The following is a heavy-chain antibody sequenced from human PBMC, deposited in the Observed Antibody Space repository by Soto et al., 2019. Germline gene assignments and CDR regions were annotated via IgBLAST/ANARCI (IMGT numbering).Heavy chain of an antibody. V-gene: IGHV3-30-3*01. CDR2: ISYDGSNK. D-gene: IGHD2-15*01. Sequence: QVQLVESGGGVVQPGRSLRLSCAASGFTFSSYAMHWVRQAPGKGLEWVAVISYDGSNKYYADSVKGRFTISRDNSKNTLYLQMNSLRAEDTAVYYCARGDIVVVVAAPPVHYYYGMDVWGQGTTVTVSS. J-gene: IGHJ6*02. CDR1: GFTFSSYA. CDR3: ARGDIVVVVAAPPVHYYYGMDV.